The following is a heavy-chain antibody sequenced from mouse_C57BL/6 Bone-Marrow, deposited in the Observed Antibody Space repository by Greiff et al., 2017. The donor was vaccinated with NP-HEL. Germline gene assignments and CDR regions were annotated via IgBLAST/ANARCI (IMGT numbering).Heavy chain of an antibody. D-gene: IGHD2-4*01. Sequence: EVQVVESGGGLVKPGGSLKLSCAASGFTFSSYAMSWVRQTPEKRLEWVATISDGGSYTYYPDNVKGRFTISRDNAKNNRYLQMSHLKSDDTAMYYCARIYYDYDALGDWGQGTLVTVSA. J-gene: IGHJ3*01. CDR1: GFTFSSYA. CDR3: ARIYYDYDALGD. V-gene: IGHV5-4*01. CDR2: ISDGGSYT.